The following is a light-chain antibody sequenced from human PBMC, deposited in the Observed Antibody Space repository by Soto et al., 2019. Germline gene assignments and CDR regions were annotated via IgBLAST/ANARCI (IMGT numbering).Light chain of an antibody. CDR1: SSDIGAYNY. Sequence: QSVLTQPASVSGSPGQSITISCSGSSSDIGAYNYVSWFQQYPGKAPKLIISEVSNRPSGVSNRFSGSKSGTGASLTISGLQTEDEADYFWCSFTSDWTHVFGTGTKVTVL. CDR2: EVS. CDR3: CSFTSDWTHV. V-gene: IGLV2-14*01. J-gene: IGLJ1*01.